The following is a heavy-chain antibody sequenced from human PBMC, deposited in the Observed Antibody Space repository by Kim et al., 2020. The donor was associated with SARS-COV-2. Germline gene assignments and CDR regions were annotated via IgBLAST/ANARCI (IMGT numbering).Heavy chain of an antibody. Sequence: SETLSLTCTVSGGSISSSSWYWGRLRQRPGKGLVWNGSIYYSGSNYSTPKLKSRITISADTYKYPFSLKLSSVTAAATDLYSCARSTGRPIFGRGTEFD. J-gene: IGHJ5*02. V-gene: IGHV4-39*01. CDR2: IYYSGSN. D-gene: IGHD3-3*01. CDR3: ARSTGRPIFGRGTEFD. CDR1: GGSISSSSWY.